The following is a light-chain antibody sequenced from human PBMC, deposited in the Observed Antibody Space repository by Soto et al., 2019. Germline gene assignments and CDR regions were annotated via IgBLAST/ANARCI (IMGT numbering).Light chain of an antibody. CDR2: EVS. CDR1: SSDVGGYNY. Sequence: QSALTQPASVSGSPGQSITISCTGTSSDVGGYNYVSWYQQHPGKAPKLMIYEVSNRPSGVSNRFSGSKSGNTASLTISGLQADDEDDYYCRSFTSSSTWGFGGGTKLTVL. V-gene: IGLV2-14*01. J-gene: IGLJ2*01. CDR3: RSFTSSSTWG.